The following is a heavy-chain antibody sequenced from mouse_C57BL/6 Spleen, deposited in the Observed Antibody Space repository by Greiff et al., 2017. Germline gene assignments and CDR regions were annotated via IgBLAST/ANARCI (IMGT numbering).Heavy chain of an antibody. CDR2: MYPRSGNT. CDR1: GYTFTSYG. Sequence: QVQLQQSGAELARPGASVKLSCKASGYTFTSYGISWVKQRTGQGLEWIGEMYPRSGNTYYNEKFKGKATLTADKYSSTAYMELRSLTSEDSAVYFCARWGPTVVAGGYYAMDYWGQGTSVTVSS. J-gene: IGHJ4*01. D-gene: IGHD1-1*01. V-gene: IGHV1-81*01. CDR3: ARWGPTVVAGGYYAMDY.